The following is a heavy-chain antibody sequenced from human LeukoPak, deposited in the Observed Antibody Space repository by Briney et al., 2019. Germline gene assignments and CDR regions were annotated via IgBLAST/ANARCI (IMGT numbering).Heavy chain of an antibody. CDR1: GGSISSYY. J-gene: IGHJ4*02. CDR3: ARIPYYYGSGSYYSDY. CDR2: IYYSGST. V-gene: IGHV4-39*07. D-gene: IGHD3-10*01. Sequence: SETLSLTCTVSGGSISSYYWGWIRQPPGKGLEWIGSIYYSGSTYYNPSLKSRVTISVDTSKNQFSLKLSSVTAADTAVYYCARIPYYYGSGSYYSDYWGQGTLVTASS.